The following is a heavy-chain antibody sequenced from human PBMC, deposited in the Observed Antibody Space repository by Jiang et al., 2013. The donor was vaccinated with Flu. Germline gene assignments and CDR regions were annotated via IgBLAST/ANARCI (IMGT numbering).Heavy chain of an antibody. CDR3: ARLYCTRTSCYTPDP. D-gene: IGHD2-2*02. J-gene: IGHJ5*02. CDR2: INHFGST. Sequence: LEWIGEINHFGSTNYNPSLESRITISVDTSKKQFSLQLSSVTAADTAIYYCARLYCTRTSCYTPDPWGQGTLVTVSS. V-gene: IGHV4-34*01.